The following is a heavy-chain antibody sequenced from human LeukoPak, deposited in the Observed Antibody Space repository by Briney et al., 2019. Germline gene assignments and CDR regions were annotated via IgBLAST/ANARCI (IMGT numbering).Heavy chain of an antibody. CDR1: GGTFSSYA. J-gene: IGHJ4*02. CDR3: ASRLYCSNTRCRNFPFAY. CDR2: IIPIFGTA. D-gene: IGHD2-2*01. Sequence: SVKVSCKASGGTFSSYAINWVRQAPGPGLEWMGGIIPIFGTANYAQKFQDRVTITADESTSTAYMELSSLRSEDTAIYYCASRLYCSNTRCRNFPFAYWGQGTLVTVSS. V-gene: IGHV1-69*13.